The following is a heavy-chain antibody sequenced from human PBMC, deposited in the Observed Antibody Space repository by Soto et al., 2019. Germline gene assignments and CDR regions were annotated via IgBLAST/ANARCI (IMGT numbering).Heavy chain of an antibody. D-gene: IGHD1-7*01. V-gene: IGHV4-30-2*01. CDR2: IYHSGST. J-gene: IGHJ5*02. CDR3: ARTESGTFDP. Sequence: QLQLQECGSGLVKPSQTLSLTCAVSGGSISSDGYSWSWIRQPPGKGLEWIGYIYHSGSTYYNPSLKSRVTISVDRSKNQFSLKLSSVTAADTAVYYCARTESGTFDPWGQGTLVTVSS. CDR1: GGSISSDGYS.